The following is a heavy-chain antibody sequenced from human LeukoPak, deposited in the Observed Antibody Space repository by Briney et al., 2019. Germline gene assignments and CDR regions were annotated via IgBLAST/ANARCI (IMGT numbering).Heavy chain of an antibody. CDR3: AKVRANWGSLSIDY. D-gene: IGHD7-27*01. V-gene: IGHV3-21*01. J-gene: IGHJ4*02. Sequence: GGSLRLSCAASGFTFSSYIMSWVRQAPGKALEWVSSISPSSHYIYYAVSLKGRFTISRDNSKNTLYLQMNSLRAEDTAVYYCAKVRANWGSLSIDYWGQGTLVTVSS. CDR2: ISPSSHYI. CDR1: GFTFSSYI.